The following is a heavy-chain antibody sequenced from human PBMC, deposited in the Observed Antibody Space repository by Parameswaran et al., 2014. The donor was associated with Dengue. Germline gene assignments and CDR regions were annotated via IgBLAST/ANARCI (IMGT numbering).Heavy chain of an antibody. V-gene: IGHV5-51*01. D-gene: IGHD1/OR15-1a*01. J-gene: IGHJ4*02. CDR3: AVASRGVLPTSGRDWHTGAFDH. Sequence: VRQMPGKGLEWMGIMHPEDSDTRYSQSFRGQVTISADRSVNSVYLHWRSLKASDTAMYYCAVASRGVLPTSGRDWHTGAFDHWGQGTLVTVSS. CDR2: MHPEDSDT.